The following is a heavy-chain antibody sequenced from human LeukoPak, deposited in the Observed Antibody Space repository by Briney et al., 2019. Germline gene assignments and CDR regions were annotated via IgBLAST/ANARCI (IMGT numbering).Heavy chain of an antibody. CDR3: AKDPFSGGSSTSRGYFDY. V-gene: IGHV3-23*01. CDR1: GFILSDYA. CDR2: VRGSGGST. J-gene: IGHJ4*02. D-gene: IGHD2-2*01. Sequence: PGGSLRLSCAASGFILSDYAMNWVRQAPGKGLEWVSVVRGSGGSTYYADSVKGRFTISRDNSKNTLYLQMNSLRAEDTAVYYCAKDPFSGGSSTSRGYFDYWGQGTLVTVSS.